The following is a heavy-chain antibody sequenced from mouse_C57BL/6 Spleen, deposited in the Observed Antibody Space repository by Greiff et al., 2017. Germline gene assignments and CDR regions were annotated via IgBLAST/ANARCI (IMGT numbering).Heavy chain of an antibody. CDR2: IRNKANGYTT. CDR1: GFTFTDYY. V-gene: IGHV7-3*01. J-gene: IGHJ4*01. CDR3: ASSSYDYGGYAMDY. Sequence: DVHLVESGGGLVQPGGSLSLSCAASGFTFTDYYMSWVRQPPGKALEWLGFIRNKANGYTTEYSASVKGRFTISRDNSQSILYLQMNALRAEDSATYYCASSSYDYGGYAMDYWGQGTSVTVSS. D-gene: IGHD2-4*01.